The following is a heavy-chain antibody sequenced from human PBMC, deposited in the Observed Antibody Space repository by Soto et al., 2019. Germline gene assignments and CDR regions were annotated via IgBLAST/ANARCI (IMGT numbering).Heavy chain of an antibody. D-gene: IGHD2-21*02. J-gene: IGHJ4*02. CDR1: GYTFTSYA. V-gene: IGHV1-3*01. CDR2: INAGNGNT. CDR3: ARDMGHIVVVTAIWALDY. Sequence: GASVKVSCKASGYTFTSYAMHWVRQAPGQRLEWMGWINAGNGNTKYSQKFQGRVTITRDTSASTAYMELSSLRSEDTAVYYCARDMGHIVVVTAIWALDYWGQGTLVTVSS.